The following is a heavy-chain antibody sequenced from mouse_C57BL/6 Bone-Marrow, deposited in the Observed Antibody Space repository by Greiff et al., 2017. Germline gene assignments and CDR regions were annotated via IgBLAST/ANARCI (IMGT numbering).Heavy chain of an antibody. CDR3: AGRAPDYAMDY. V-gene: IGHV1-72*01. J-gene: IGHJ4*01. Sequence: QVQLQQPGAELVKPGASVKLSCKASGYTFTSYWMHWVKQRPGRGLEWIGRIDPNSGGTKYNEKFKSKATLTVDKPSSTAYMQLSILTSEDSAVYYCAGRAPDYAMDYWGQGTSVTVSS. CDR1: GYTFTSYW. CDR2: IDPNSGGT. D-gene: IGHD3-1*01.